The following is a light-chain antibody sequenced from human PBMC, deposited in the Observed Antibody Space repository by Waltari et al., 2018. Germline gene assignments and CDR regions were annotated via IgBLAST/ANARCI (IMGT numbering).Light chain of an antibody. CDR2: GVS. CDR1: QTISNH. CDR3: QHSDGPSP. Sequence: DIQMTQSPSSLSASVGDRVTITCRACQTISNHLNWYQHKPGQAPRLLIFGVSSLRGGVPSRFRGSGSETDFTLTISGLQPEDLATYYCQHSDGPSPFGQGTKLEIK. V-gene: IGKV1-39*01. J-gene: IGKJ2*01.